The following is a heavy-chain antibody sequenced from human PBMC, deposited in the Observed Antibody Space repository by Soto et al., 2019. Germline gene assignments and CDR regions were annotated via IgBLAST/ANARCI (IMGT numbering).Heavy chain of an antibody. Sequence: QAQLVESGGGVVQPGRSLRLSCEASGFIFRTYGMHWVRQAPGKGLEWVATIWYDGSDKYYGNSVKGRFTISRDNSEQTLYLQMNDGRVEDKAVYFCAGDMGWFDPWGQGTLVTVSS. J-gene: IGHJ5*02. CDR3: AGDMGWFDP. V-gene: IGHV3-33*01. CDR2: IWYDGSDK. CDR1: GFIFRTYG.